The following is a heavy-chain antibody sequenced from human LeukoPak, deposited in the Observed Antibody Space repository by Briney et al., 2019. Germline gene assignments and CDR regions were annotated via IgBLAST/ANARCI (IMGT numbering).Heavy chain of an antibody. D-gene: IGHD1-26*01. CDR2: ISRNSDST. V-gene: IGHV3-9*03. CDR3: VKDIGSGSYRYGGYFDY. CDR1: GFPFDDKA. J-gene: IGHJ4*02. Sequence: SLKISCAASGFPFDDKAMHWVRQAPGKGLEWVAGISRNSDSTDYADSVKGRFTISRDNAKNSLYLQMNSLRAEDMALYYCVKDIGSGSYRYGGYFDYWGQGTLVTVSS.